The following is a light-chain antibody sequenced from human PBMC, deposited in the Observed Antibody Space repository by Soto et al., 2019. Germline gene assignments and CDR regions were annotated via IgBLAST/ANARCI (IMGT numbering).Light chain of an antibody. CDR3: RPYNNWPLT. Sequence: EIVLTHSPGTLSLSPGERATLSCRASRSISTYLAWYQQKPGQTPRLLIYDTSTRATGVPTRFSGSRSGAEFTLTINSLQSEDFAVYYCRPYNNWPLTFGGGTKVDIK. V-gene: IGKV3-15*01. CDR1: RSISTY. CDR2: DTS. J-gene: IGKJ4*01.